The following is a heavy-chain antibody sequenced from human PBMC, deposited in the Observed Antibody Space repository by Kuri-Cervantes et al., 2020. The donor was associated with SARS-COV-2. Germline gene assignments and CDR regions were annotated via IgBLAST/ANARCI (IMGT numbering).Heavy chain of an antibody. D-gene: IGHD4-11*01. CDR2: VSSSSSYI. CDR3: ARDATVTTSYYFDY. Sequence: LSLTCAASGFTFSSYSMNWVRQAPGKGLEWVSSVSSSSSYIYYADSVKGRFTISRDKAKNSLYLQMNSLRAEDTAVYYCARDATVTTSYYFDYWGQGTLITVSS. V-gene: IGHV3-21*01. J-gene: IGHJ4*02. CDR1: GFTFSSYS.